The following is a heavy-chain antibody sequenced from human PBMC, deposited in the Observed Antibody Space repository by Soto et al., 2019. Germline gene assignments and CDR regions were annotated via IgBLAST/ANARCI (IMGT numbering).Heavy chain of an antibody. D-gene: IGHD3-10*01. J-gene: IGHJ3*02. CDR3: ARFYMVRGVMGAFDI. CDR2: IYYSGST. V-gene: IGHV4-59*12. Sequence: ETLSLTCTVSGGSISSYYWSWIRQPPGKGLEWIGYIYYSGSTNYNPSLKSRVTISVDTSKNQFSLKLSSVTAADTAVYYCARFYMVRGVMGAFDIWGQGTMVTVS. CDR1: GGSISSYY.